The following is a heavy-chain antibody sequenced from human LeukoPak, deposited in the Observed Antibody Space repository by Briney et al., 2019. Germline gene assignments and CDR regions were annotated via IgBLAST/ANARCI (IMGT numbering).Heavy chain of an antibody. CDR1: GFTFSNYG. CDR3: ARGRWYYDTSGYREQYFDY. CDR2: IWYDGSNK. V-gene: IGHV3-33*01. Sequence: GRSLRLSCAASGFTFSNYGMHWVRQAPGKGLEWVALIWYDGSNKYYADSVQGRFIISRDNSKNTLYLQMNSLRAEDTAVYYCARGRWYYDTSGYREQYFDYWGQGTLVTVSS. D-gene: IGHD3-22*01. J-gene: IGHJ4*02.